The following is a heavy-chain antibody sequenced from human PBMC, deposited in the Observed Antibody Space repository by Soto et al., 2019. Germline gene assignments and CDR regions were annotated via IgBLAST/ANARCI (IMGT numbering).Heavy chain of an antibody. V-gene: IGHV3-11*04. D-gene: IGHD6-19*01. Sequence: GESHNGSWAPAGLTRGDRVGSCVRQTQGKGLEWVSSISLSGTNMYYADSVKGRFTISRDNAKNSLWLQMDSLRVEDTAVYYCARAGQSDGYFALDVWGQGTTVTLSS. CDR1: GLTRGDRV. CDR3: ARAGQSDGYFALDV. CDR2: ISLSGTNM. J-gene: IGHJ6*02.